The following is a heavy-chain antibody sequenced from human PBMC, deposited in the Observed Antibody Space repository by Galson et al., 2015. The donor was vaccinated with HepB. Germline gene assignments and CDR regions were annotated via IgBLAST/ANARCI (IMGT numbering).Heavy chain of an antibody. Sequence: SLRLSCAASGFPFNTYGMRWLRQAPGKGLQWVAVIWYDGSNQYYADSVKGRFTISRDNFKSTLYLQTEMLRGEDTAVYYCARVGGLCNATTCYEPWGGMDVWGQGTTVLVSS. CDR2: IWYDGSNQ. D-gene: IGHD2-2*01. CDR1: GFPFNTYG. J-gene: IGHJ6*02. CDR3: ARVGGLCNATTCYEPWGGMDV. V-gene: IGHV3-33*01.